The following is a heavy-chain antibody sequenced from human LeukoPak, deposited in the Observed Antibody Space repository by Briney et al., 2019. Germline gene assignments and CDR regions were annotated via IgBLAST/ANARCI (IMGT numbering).Heavy chain of an antibody. Sequence: ASVKVSCKASGYTFTGYYMHWVRQAPGQGLEWMGWINPNTGGAKYAQKFQGRVTMTRDTSITTTYMDLSRLSSDDTAVYYCAKGRVVAGTKSLMYHWLDPWGQGTLVTVSS. CDR2: INPNTGGA. CDR3: AKGRVVAGTKSLMYHWLDP. J-gene: IGHJ5*02. D-gene: IGHD6-19*01. V-gene: IGHV1-2*02. CDR1: GYTFTGYY.